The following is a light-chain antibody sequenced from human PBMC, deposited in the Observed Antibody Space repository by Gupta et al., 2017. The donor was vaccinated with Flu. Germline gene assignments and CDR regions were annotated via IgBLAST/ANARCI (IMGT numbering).Light chain of an antibody. Sequence: VTISCTGTSSDVGGYKYVSWYQQHPGKAHKLMIYEVSKRPAGVPDRFSGSKSGNTASLTVSGRQAEEEADYYCSSYAGSNNWVFGGGTEFTVL. J-gene: IGLJ3*02. CDR3: SSYAGSNNWV. CDR2: EVS. CDR1: SSDVGGYKY. V-gene: IGLV2-8*01.